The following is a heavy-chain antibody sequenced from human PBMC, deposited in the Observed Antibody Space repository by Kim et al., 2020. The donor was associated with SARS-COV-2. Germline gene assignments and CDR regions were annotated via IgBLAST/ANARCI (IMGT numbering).Heavy chain of an antibody. CDR2: IDWDDDK. CDR3: ARMKKTLHYYYYDMDV. CDR1: GFSLSTSGMC. V-gene: IGHV2-70*11. Sequence: SGPTLVKPTQTLTLTCTFSGFSLSTSGMCVSWIRQPPGKALEWLARIDWDDDKYYSTSLKTRLTISKDTSKNQVVLTMTNMDPVDTATYYCARMKKTLHYYYYDMDVWGQGTTVTVSS. J-gene: IGHJ6*02.